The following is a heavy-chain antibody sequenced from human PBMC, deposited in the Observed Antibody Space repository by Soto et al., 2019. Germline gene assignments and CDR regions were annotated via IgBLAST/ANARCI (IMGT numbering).Heavy chain of an antibody. D-gene: IGHD5-12*01. J-gene: IGHJ3*02. V-gene: IGHV4-39*01. CDR2: IYYSGST. Sequence: QLQLQESGPGLVKPSETLSLTCTVSGGSISSSSYYWGWIRQPPGKGLEWIGSIYYSGSTYYNPSLKSRVAISVDTSKNQFSLKLSSLTAADTAIYFCAREYSGYEGDAFDIWGQGTMVAVSS. CDR1: GGSISSSSYY. CDR3: AREYSGYEGDAFDI.